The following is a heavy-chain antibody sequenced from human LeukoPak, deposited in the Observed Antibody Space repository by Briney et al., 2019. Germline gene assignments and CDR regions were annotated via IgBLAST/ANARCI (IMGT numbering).Heavy chain of an antibody. V-gene: IGHV3-53*01. CDR1: GFTLSSNY. D-gene: IGHD3-3*01. J-gene: IGHJ3*02. CDR3: ARAPPTYYDFWSGYYTDAFDI. Sequence: PGGSLRLSCAASGFTLSSNYMSWVRQAPGKGLEWVSVIYSGGSTYYADSVKGRFTISRDNSKNTLYLQVNSLRAEDTAVYYYARAPPTYYDFWSGYYTDAFDIWGQGTMVTVSS. CDR2: IYSGGST.